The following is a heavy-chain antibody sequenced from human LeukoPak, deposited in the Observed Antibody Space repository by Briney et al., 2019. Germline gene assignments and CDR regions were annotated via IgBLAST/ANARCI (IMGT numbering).Heavy chain of an antibody. J-gene: IGHJ5*02. V-gene: IGHV3-9*01. CDR3: AIDPRRYSSGWYPHWFDP. D-gene: IGHD6-19*01. CDR1: GFTFDDYA. Sequence: PGRSLRLSCAASGFTFDDYAMHWVRQASGKGLEWVSGISWNSGSIGYADSVKGRFTISRDNAKNSLYLQMNSLRAEDTALYYCAIDPRRYSSGWYPHWFDPWGQGTLVTVSS. CDR2: ISWNSGSI.